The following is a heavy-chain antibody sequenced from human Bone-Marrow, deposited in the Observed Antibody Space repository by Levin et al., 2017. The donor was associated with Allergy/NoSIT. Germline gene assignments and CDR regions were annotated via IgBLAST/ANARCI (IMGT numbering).Heavy chain of an antibody. CDR3: AATTFHFDSRGPKPDGFEM. D-gene: IGHD3-22*01. Sequence: GGSLRLSCAASGFNFSEYYMSWIRQTPGNGLEWVACVSSGVLKTYYTDSVRGRFTITRDNDKDSVYLEMNSLRAEDTAVYYCAATTFHFDSRGPKPDGFEMWGPGTMVTVSS. V-gene: IGHV3-11*01. CDR2: VSSGVLKT. CDR1: GFNFSEYY. J-gene: IGHJ3*02.